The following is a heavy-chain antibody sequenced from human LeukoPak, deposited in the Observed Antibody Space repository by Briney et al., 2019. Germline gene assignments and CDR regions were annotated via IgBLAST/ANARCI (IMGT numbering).Heavy chain of an antibody. CDR3: AKGRGYSGYDASFDY. Sequence: PGGSLRLSYAASGFTFDDYAMHWVRQAPGKGLEWVSGISWNSGSIGYADSVKGRFTISRDNAKNSLYLQMNSLRAEDTALYYCAKGRGYSGYDASFDYWGQGTLVTVSS. CDR2: ISWNSGSI. V-gene: IGHV3-9*01. J-gene: IGHJ4*02. D-gene: IGHD5-12*01. CDR1: GFTFDDYA.